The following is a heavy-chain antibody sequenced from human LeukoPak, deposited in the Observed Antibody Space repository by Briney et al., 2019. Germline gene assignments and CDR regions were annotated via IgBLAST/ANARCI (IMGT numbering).Heavy chain of an antibody. D-gene: IGHD3-22*01. CDR3: ARTEDYDSSGYYLYYFDY. CDR2: ISYDGSNK. Sequence: PGGSLRLSCAASGFTFSSYAMHWVRQAPGKGLEWVAVISYDGSNKYYADSVKGRFTISRDNSKNTLYLQMNSLRAEDTAVYYCARTEDYDSSGYYLYYFDYWGQGTLVTVSS. J-gene: IGHJ4*02. V-gene: IGHV3-30-3*01. CDR1: GFTFSSYA.